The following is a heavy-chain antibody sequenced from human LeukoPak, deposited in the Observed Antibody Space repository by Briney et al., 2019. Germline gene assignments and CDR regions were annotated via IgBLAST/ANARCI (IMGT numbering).Heavy chain of an antibody. J-gene: IGHJ4*02. CDR1: GGSISSGGYY. D-gene: IGHD3-22*01. CDR2: IYYSGST. Sequence: SQTLSLTCTVSGGSISSGGYYWSWIRQHPGKGLAWIGYIYYSGSTYYDPSLKSRVTISVDTSKNQFSLKLSSVTAADTAVYYCARAGNYYYSSGYYSHFDYWGQGTLVTVSS. V-gene: IGHV4-31*03. CDR3: ARAGNYYYSSGYYSHFDY.